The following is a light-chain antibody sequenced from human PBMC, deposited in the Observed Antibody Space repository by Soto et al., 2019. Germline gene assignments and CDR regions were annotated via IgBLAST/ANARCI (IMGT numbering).Light chain of an antibody. Sequence: DIVMTQSPDSLAVSLGERATINCKSSQSVFYNSNNKHYLAWYQHKPGQPPRLLIYWASTRESGVPDRFSGSGSGTDFTLTISNLQAGDVAVYYCQQYYTTPLTFGGGTKVEIK. CDR1: QSVFYNSNNKHY. V-gene: IGKV4-1*01. J-gene: IGKJ4*01. CDR2: WAS. CDR3: QQYYTTPLT.